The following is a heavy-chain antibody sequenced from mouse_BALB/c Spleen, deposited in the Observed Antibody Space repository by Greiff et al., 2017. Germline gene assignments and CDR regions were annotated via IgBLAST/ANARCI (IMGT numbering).Heavy chain of an antibody. J-gene: IGHJ2*01. D-gene: IGHD1-1*01. Sequence: EVKLVESGGGLVKPGGSLKLSCAASGFTFSDYYMYWVRQTPEKRLEWVATISDGGSYTYYPDSVKGRFTISRDNAKNNLYLQMSSLKSEDTAVYYCARDYYGSSYYFDYWGQGTTLTVSS. CDR2: ISDGGSYT. CDR3: ARDYYGSSYYFDY. CDR1: GFTFSDYY. V-gene: IGHV5-4*02.